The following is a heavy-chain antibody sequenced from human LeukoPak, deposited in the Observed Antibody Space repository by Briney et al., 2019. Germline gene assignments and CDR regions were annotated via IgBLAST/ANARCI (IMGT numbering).Heavy chain of an antibody. V-gene: IGHV3-21*01. CDR1: GFTFSSYS. D-gene: IGHD5-24*01. CDR3: ASGRGWPPLPVDY. J-gene: IGHJ4*02. CDR2: ISSSSSYI. Sequence: GGSLRLSCAASGFTFSSYSMNWVRQAPGKGLEWVSSISSSSSYIYYADSVKGRFTISRDNAKNSLYLQMNSLRAEDTAVYYCASGRGWPPLPVDYWGQGTLVTVSS.